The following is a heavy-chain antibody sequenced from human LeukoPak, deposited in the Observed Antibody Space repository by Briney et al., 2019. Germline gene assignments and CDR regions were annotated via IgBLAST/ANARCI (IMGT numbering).Heavy chain of an antibody. J-gene: IGHJ4*02. CDR1: GGSISSSSYY. D-gene: IGHD5-24*01. CDR2: IYYSGST. V-gene: IGHV4-39*01. Sequence: SETLSLTCTVSGGSISSSSYYWGWIRQPPGKGLEWIGSIYYSGSTYYNPSLKSRVTISVDTSRNQFSLKLSSVTTADTAVYYCVRQTRDGYNYHYWGQGTLVTVSS. CDR3: VRQTRDGYNYHY.